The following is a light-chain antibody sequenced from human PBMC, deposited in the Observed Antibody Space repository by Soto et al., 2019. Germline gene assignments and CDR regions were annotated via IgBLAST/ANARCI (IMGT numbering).Light chain of an antibody. CDR3: QQYTSDLYT. Sequence: DIQLTQFPSTLSASVGGTVTITCRASKNLLTYLAWYQQNPGRAPKLLIHDASTLEDGVPSRFSGSGSGTEFSLTISSLQPEDFAMYHCQQYTSDLYTFGQGTKLQ. CDR2: DAS. J-gene: IGKJ2*01. V-gene: IGKV1-5*01. CDR1: KNLLTY.